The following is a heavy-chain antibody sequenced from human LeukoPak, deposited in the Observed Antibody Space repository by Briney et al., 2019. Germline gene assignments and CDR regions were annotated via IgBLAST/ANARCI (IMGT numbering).Heavy chain of an antibody. V-gene: IGHV4-61*01. CDR1: GGSVSSGSYY. CDR3: ARDSRDYGSFDY. D-gene: IGHD4-17*01. Sequence: PSETLSLTCTVSGGSVSSGSYYWSWIRQPPGKGLEWIGYIYYSGSTNYNPSLKSRVTISVDTSKNQFSLKQSSVTAADTAVYYCARDSRDYGSFDYWGQGTLVTVSS. J-gene: IGHJ4*02. CDR2: IYYSGST.